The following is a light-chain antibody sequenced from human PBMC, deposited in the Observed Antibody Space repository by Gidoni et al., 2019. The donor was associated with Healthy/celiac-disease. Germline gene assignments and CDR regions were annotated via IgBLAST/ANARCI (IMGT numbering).Light chain of an antibody. J-gene: IGKJ4*01. CDR2: DAS. V-gene: IGKV3-11*01. Sequence: IVLTQSAAPLSLPPGERATSSCSASQSSSSYLAWYQQKPGQAPRLLIYDASNRATGIPARFSGSGSGTDFTLTISSLEAEDFADYYWQGRSNWPPLTFGGGTKVEIK. CDR1: QSSSSY. CDR3: QGRSNWPPLT.